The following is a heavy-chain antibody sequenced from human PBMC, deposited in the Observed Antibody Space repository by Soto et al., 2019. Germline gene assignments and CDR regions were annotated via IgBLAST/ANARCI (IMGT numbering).Heavy chain of an antibody. J-gene: IGHJ6*02. D-gene: IGHD1-26*01. CDR1: GGSISSSTW. V-gene: IGHV4-4*02. CDR2: IYHSGST. Sequence: SETLSRTYAVSGGSISSSTWWRWVRQRPGKGFEWIGEIYHSGSTHYNPSLKSRVTISVDKSKTQFSLKLSSVTAADTAVYYCARVSGSYYYGMDVWGQGTTVTVS. CDR3: ARVSGSYYYGMDV.